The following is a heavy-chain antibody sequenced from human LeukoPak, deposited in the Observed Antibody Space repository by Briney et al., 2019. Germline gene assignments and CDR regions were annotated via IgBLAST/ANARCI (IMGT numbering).Heavy chain of an antibody. J-gene: IGHJ4*02. Sequence: PSETLSLTCTVSGGSIRSYYWSWIRQPPGKGLEWIGYIYYSGSTNYNPSLKSRVTISVDTSKNQFSLKLSSVTAADTAVYYCARHLDIVVVEFDYWGQGTLVTVSS. V-gene: IGHV4-59*08. D-gene: IGHD2-2*03. CDR1: GGSIRSYY. CDR2: IYYSGST. CDR3: ARHLDIVVVEFDY.